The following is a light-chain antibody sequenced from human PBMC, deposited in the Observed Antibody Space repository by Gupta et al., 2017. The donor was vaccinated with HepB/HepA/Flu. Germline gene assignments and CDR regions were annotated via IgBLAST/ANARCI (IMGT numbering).Light chain of an antibody. Sequence: SQMTQPPSSLSASVGDRVTITCRASEGIRTDLGWYQQKPGKTPKRLMYAASSLQSGVPSRFSGSGSGTEFTLTISSLQPEDIAAYYCRQHNSYPNTFGSGTKVEIK. CDR2: AAS. CDR3: RQHNSYPNT. CDR1: EGIRTD. V-gene: IGKV1-17*01. J-gene: IGKJ4*01.